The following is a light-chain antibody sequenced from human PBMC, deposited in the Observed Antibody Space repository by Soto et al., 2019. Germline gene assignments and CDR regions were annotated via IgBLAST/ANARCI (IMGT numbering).Light chain of an antibody. V-gene: IGKV3-20*01. Sequence: EIVLTQSPGILSLSPGERASLSCGASQSISSSFLAWYQQKPGQAPRLLIYGASSRATGIPDRFSGTGSETDFTLTISRLEPEDFAVYYCQQYANSPITFGQGTRLEIK. CDR1: QSISSSF. J-gene: IGKJ5*01. CDR2: GAS. CDR3: QQYANSPIT.